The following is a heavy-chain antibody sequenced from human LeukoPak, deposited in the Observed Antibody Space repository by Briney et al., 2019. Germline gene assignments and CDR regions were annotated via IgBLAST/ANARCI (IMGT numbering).Heavy chain of an antibody. D-gene: IGHD6-6*01. CDR3: ARDHSSSRHFAEDIDY. CDR1: GYTFTSYY. V-gene: IGHV1-46*01. Sequence: ASVKVSCKASGYTFTSYYMHWVRQAPGQGLEWMGIVNPSGGSTSYAQKFQGRVTMTRDTSTSTVYMELSSLRSEDTAVYYCARDHSSSRHFAEDIDYWGQGTLVTVSS. J-gene: IGHJ4*02. CDR2: VNPSGGST.